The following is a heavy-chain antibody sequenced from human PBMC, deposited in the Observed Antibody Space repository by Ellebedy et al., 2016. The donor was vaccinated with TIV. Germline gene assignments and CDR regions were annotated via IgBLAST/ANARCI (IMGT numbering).Heavy chain of an antibody. D-gene: IGHD2-2*01. V-gene: IGHV3-23*01. CDR1: GFTFSIHD. Sequence: GESLKISCAASGFTFSIHDMGWVRQAPGKGLEWVSSAGGSDDSTFYADSVRGRFTISRDNAKNTLYLQMNSLRAEDTAVYYCAKRGDCSANSCLLRDWGQGTLVTVSS. CDR2: AGGSDDST. CDR3: AKRGDCSANSCLLRD. J-gene: IGHJ1*01.